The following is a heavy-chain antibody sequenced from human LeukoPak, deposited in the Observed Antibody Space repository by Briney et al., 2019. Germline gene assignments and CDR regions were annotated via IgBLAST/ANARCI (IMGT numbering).Heavy chain of an antibody. Sequence: SETLSLTCAVYGGSFSGYYWSWTRQPPGKGLERIGEINHSGSTNYNPSLKSRVTISVDTSKNQFSLKLSSVTAADTAVYYCARAGGTIFGVVTLRYYFDYWGQGTLVTASS. CDR3: ARAGGTIFGVVTLRYYFDY. CDR2: INHSGST. CDR1: GGSFSGYY. J-gene: IGHJ4*02. V-gene: IGHV4-34*01. D-gene: IGHD3-3*01.